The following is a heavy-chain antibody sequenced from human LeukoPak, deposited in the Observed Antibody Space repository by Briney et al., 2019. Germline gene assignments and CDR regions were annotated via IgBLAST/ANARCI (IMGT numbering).Heavy chain of an antibody. J-gene: IGHJ4*02. Sequence: PGGSLRLSCAASGYTFSRYWMHWARHAPGKGLVWVSRINSDGSSTSYADSVKGRFTISRDNAKNTLYLQMNSLRDEDTAVYYCARGYYDFWSGYLDYWGQGTLVTVSS. CDR1: GYTFSRYW. CDR3: ARGYYDFWSGYLDY. V-gene: IGHV3-74*01. CDR2: INSDGSST. D-gene: IGHD3-3*01.